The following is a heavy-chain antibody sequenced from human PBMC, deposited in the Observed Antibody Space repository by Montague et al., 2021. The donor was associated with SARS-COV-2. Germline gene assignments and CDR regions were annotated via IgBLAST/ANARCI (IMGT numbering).Heavy chain of an antibody. Sequence: SETLSLTCAVYGGSFSGYYWSWIRQPPGKGLEWIGEINHSGSTNYNPSLKSRVTISVDTSKSQFSLTVSSVTAADAAVYFCARAPDYDIFTGDLTEGFDFWGQGTLVTVSS. CDR1: GGSFSGYY. CDR2: INHSGST. D-gene: IGHD3-9*01. CDR3: ARAPDYDIFTGDLTEGFDF. V-gene: IGHV4-34*01. J-gene: IGHJ4*02.